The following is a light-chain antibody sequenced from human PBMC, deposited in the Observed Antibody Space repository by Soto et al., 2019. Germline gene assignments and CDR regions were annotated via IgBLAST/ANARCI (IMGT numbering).Light chain of an antibody. CDR3: SSYAASNIFCFV. V-gene: IGLV2-8*01. Sequence: QSALTQPPSASGSPGQSVTISCTGTSSDVGGYNYVSWYQQYPGRAPKLMIYEVTKRPSGVPDRFSGSKSGNTASLTVSGLQSEDEADYYCSSYAASNIFCFVFGGGTKLPVL. CDR1: SSDVGGYNY. J-gene: IGLJ3*02. CDR2: EVT.